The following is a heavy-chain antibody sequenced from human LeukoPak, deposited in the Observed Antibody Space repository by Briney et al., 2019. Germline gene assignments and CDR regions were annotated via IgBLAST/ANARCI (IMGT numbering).Heavy chain of an antibody. CDR2: MNPNSGNT. CDR1: GYTFTSYD. V-gene: IGHV1-8*01. D-gene: IGHD6-13*01. Sequence: GASVKVSCKASGYTFTSYDINWVRQATGQGLEWMGWMNPNSGNTGYAQKFQGRVTMTRDTSISTAYMELSRLRSDDTAVYYCARMGQQQLVHYWGQGTLVTVSS. CDR3: ARMGQQQLVHY. J-gene: IGHJ4*02.